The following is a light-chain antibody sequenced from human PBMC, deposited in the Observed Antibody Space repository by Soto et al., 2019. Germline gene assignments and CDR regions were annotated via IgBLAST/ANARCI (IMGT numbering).Light chain of an antibody. CDR1: SSDVGGYNY. J-gene: IGLJ1*01. V-gene: IGLV2-11*01. Sequence: QSALTQPRSVSESPGQSVTISCTGTSSDVGGYNYVSWYQQHPGKAPKLMIYDVSKRPSGVPDRFSGSKSGNTASLTIPGLRAEDEADYYCCSYAGTPYVFGTGTKLTVL. CDR3: CSYAGTPYV. CDR2: DVS.